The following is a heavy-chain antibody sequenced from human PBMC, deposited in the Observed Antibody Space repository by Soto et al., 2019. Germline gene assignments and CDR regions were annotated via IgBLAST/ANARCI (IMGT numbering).Heavy chain of an antibody. J-gene: IGHJ4*02. CDR3: ARARGYTYGPPTY. CDR1: GFTFNTYG. CDR2: IWYDGSLK. D-gene: IGHD5-18*01. V-gene: IGHV3-33*01. Sequence: QVQLVESGGGVVQPGRSLRLSCAASGFTFNTYGMHWVRQAPGKGLEWVAVIWYDGSLKYYADSVKGRFTISRDNSKNTLYLQINSLRAEDTAVYYCARARGYTYGPPTYWGREPWSPSPQ.